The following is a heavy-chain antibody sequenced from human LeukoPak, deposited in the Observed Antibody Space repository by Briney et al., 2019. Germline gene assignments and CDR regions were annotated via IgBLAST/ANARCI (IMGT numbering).Heavy chain of an antibody. CDR2: IGVKAYGGTA. CDR3: VRDSTWNDSDY. Sequence: GGSLRLSCTTSGFTFDDYGMSWVRQAPGKDLEWVGFIGVKAYGGTAKYAASVKGRFTISRDDSKSIAYLEMNSLKTEDTAVYYCVRDSTWNDSDYWGQGTLVTVSS. J-gene: IGHJ4*02. CDR1: GFTFDDYG. V-gene: IGHV3-49*04. D-gene: IGHD1-1*01.